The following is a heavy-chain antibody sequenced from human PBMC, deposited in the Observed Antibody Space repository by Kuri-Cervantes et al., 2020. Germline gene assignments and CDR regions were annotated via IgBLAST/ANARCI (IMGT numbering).Heavy chain of an antibody. Sequence: GGSLRLSCAASAFTFSTYSMHWVRQAPGKGLEWVSYISSSSSTIYYADSVKGRFTISRDNAKNSLYLQMNSLRAEDTAVYYCAKTYCGGDCFLDPWGQGTLVTVSS. D-gene: IGHD2-21*02. CDR1: AFTFSTYS. V-gene: IGHV3-48*04. CDR3: AKTYCGGDCFLDP. CDR2: ISSSSSTI. J-gene: IGHJ5*02.